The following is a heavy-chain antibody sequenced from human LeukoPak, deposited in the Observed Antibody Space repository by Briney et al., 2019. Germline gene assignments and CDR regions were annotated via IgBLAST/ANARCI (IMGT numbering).Heavy chain of an antibody. CDR2: IYYSGST. CDR1: GGSISSYY. Sequence: PSETLSLTCTVSGGSISSYYWSWIRQPPGKGLEWIGYIYYSGSTNYNPSLKSRVTISVDTSKNQFSLKLSSVTAADTAVYYCARGLYSSGWYNWYFDLWGRGTLVTVSS. D-gene: IGHD6-19*01. J-gene: IGHJ2*01. CDR3: ARGLYSSGWYNWYFDL. V-gene: IGHV4-59*12.